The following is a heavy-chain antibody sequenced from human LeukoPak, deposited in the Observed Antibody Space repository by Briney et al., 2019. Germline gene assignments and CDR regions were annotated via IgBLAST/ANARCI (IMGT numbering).Heavy chain of an antibody. Sequence: NASETLSLTCTVSGGSISSSSYYWGWIRQPPGKGLEWIGSIYYSGSTYYNPSLKSRVTISVDTSKNQFSLKLSSVTAADTAVYYCASVRGSWYQLLFSYFDYWGQGTLVTVSS. V-gene: IGHV4-39*01. J-gene: IGHJ4*02. D-gene: IGHD2-2*01. CDR3: ASVRGSWYQLLFSYFDY. CDR2: IYYSGST. CDR1: GGSISSSSYY.